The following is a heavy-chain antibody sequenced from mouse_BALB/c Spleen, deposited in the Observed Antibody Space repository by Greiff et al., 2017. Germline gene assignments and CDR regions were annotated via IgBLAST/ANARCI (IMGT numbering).Heavy chain of an antibody. CDR2: INPSNGRT. Sequence: QVQLQQPGAELVKPGASVKLSCKASGYTFTSYWMHWVKQRPGQGLEWIGEINPSNGRTNYNEKFKSKATLTVDKSSSTAYMQLSSLTSEDSAVYYCARSFMDYWGQGTSVTVSS. J-gene: IGHJ4*01. CDR3: ARSFMDY. D-gene: IGHD1-2*01. CDR1: GYTFTSYW. V-gene: IGHV1S81*02.